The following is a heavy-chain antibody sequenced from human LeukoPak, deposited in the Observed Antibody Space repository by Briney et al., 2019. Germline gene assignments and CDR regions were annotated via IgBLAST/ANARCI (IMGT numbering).Heavy chain of an antibody. D-gene: IGHD3-10*01. J-gene: IGHJ6*02. Sequence: GGSLRLSCAASGFTFSNHWMIWVRQAPGKGLEWVASIKQDGSEKQYVGTVRGRFTISRDNAKNILDLQMNSLTAEDTAVYYCAKPYGSGKVSGMDVWGQGTTVTVSS. CDR3: AKPYGSGKVSGMDV. CDR1: GFTFSNHW. V-gene: IGHV3-7*01. CDR2: IKQDGSEK.